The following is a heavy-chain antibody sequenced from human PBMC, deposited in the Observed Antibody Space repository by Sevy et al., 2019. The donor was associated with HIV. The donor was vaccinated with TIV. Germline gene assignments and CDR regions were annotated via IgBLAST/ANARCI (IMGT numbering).Heavy chain of an antibody. Sequence: GSLRLSCAASGFTFTNAWMNWVRQAPGKGLEWVGRIKSKTDGGTTDYAAPVKGRFTISRDDSKNTLYLQMNSLKTEDTAVYYCTTGPYYYDSSGYSDYWGQGTLVTVSS. CDR2: IKSKTDGGTT. D-gene: IGHD3-22*01. CDR1: GFTFTNAW. V-gene: IGHV3-15*07. CDR3: TTGPYYYDSSGYSDY. J-gene: IGHJ4*02.